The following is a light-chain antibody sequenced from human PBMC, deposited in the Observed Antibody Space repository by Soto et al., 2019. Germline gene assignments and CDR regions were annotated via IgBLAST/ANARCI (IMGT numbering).Light chain of an antibody. CDR3: KQYNDWPPP. CDR2: GAS. J-gene: IGKJ4*01. Sequence: ETVMTQSPATLSLSPGERATLSCRASQSVSSNLVWYQQKPGQAPRFLIYGASTMATGIPARFRSSGSGTEFTITIDSLQSEDFAVYYCKQYNDWPPPFGGGTKVEIK. CDR1: QSVSSN. V-gene: IGKV3-15*01.